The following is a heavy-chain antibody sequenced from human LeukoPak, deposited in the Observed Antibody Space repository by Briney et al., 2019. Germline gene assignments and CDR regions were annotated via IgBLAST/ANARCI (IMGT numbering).Heavy chain of an antibody. J-gene: IGHJ4*02. CDR1: GFSFSSYA. Sequence: GGSVRLSCAASGFSFSSYAMSWVRQAPGKGLEWVSTIMSSGGTYYADSVKGRFTISRDNSKNTLYLQMNSLRAEDTAIYYCAKDLEVATFSYFDYWGQGTVDRVSS. D-gene: IGHD5-24*01. CDR2: IMSSGGT. V-gene: IGHV3-23*01. CDR3: AKDLEVATFSYFDY.